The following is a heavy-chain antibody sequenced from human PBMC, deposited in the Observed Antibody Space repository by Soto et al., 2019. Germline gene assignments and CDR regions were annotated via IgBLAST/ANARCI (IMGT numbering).Heavy chain of an antibody. D-gene: IGHD3-3*01. CDR3: ARGQENNYDFWSGSISYYYYYGMDV. V-gene: IGHV4-39*01. J-gene: IGHJ6*02. CDR1: AGSISSSSYY. CDR2: SYYSGST. Sequence: SETLSLTCTVSAGSISSSSYYWGWMRQPPGQGLEWIGSSYYSGSTYYNPSLKSRVTISVDTSKNQFSLKLRSVTAADTAVYYCARGQENNYDFWSGSISYYYYYGMDVWGQGTTVTVSS.